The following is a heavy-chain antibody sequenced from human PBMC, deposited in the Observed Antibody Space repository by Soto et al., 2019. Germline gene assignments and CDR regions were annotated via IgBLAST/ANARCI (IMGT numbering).Heavy chain of an antibody. CDR2: IYYSGST. Sequence: KASETLSLTCTVSGGSISSGDYYWSWIRQPPGKGLEWIGYIYYSGSTYYNPSLKSRVTISVDTSKNQFSLKLSSVTAADTAVYYCARESRGNYDFWSGYYPPPYYYYGMDVWGQGTTVTVSS. CDR3: ARESRGNYDFWSGYYPPPYYYYGMDV. V-gene: IGHV4-30-4*01. CDR1: GGSISSGDYY. J-gene: IGHJ6*02. D-gene: IGHD3-3*01.